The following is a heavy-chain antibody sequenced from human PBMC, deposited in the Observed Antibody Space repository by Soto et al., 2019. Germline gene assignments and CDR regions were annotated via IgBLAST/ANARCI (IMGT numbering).Heavy chain of an antibody. J-gene: IGHJ4*02. CDR1: GFTFSSYA. V-gene: IGHV3-30*04. CDR3: ARDRTAQFGVVIMYFDY. CDR2: ISYDGSNK. D-gene: IGHD3-3*01. Sequence: GGSLRLSCAASGFTFSSYAMHWVRQAPGKGLEWVAVISYDGSNKYYADSVKGRPPISRDNSKNTLYLQMNSLRAEDTAVYYCARDRTAQFGVVIMYFDYWGQGTLVTVSS.